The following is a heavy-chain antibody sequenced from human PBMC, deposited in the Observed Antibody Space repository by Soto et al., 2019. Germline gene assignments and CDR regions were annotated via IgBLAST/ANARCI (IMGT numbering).Heavy chain of an antibody. J-gene: IGHJ1*01. D-gene: IGHD6-6*01. CDR1: GGSISRGDYY. V-gene: IGHV4-30-4*01. CDR3: ARENSRISPRLFQH. Sequence: SETLSLTCTVSGGSISRGDYYWSWIRQPPGKGLEWIGYIYYSGDTYYNPSLKSRLTISLDTSKNQLSLKLNSVTAADTGLYYCARENSRISPRLFQHWGHGTLVTVSS. CDR2: IYYSGDT.